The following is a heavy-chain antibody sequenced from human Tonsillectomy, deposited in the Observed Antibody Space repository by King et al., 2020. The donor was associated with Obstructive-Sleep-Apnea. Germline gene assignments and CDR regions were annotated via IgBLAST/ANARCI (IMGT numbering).Heavy chain of an antibody. CDR2: INTVDSDT. CDR3: ARGGEYYFDY. D-gene: IGHD2-15*01. CDR1: GYRFLTYW. J-gene: IGHJ4*02. Sequence: VQLVQSGAEVKKPGEALKISCKGSGYRFLTYWIGWMRMMPGKGLEWMWIINTVDSDTSYSPSFQGQVTISADESITTAYLQWSSLKASDTAMYYCARGGEYYFDYWGQGTLVTVSS. V-gene: IGHV5-51*01.